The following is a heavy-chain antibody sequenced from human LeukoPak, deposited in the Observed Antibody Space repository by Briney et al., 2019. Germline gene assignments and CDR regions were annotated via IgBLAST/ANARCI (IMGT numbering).Heavy chain of an antibody. D-gene: IGHD1-26*01. V-gene: IGHV3-66*02. J-gene: IGHJ5*02. CDR2: IYSDGST. Sequence: GGSPRLSCAASGFAVSTNYLSWVRQAPGKGLEWVSVIYSDGSTYYTDSVKGRFTISRDNSKNTLYLQMNSLRPEDTAVYYCARDQRSESYYPWGWFDPWGQGTLVTVSS. CDR1: GFAVSTNY. CDR3: ARDQRSESYYPWGWFDP.